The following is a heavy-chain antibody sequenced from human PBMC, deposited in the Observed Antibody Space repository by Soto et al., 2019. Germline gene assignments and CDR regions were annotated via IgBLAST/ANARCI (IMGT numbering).Heavy chain of an antibody. CDR1: GFTFSSYS. V-gene: IGHV3-21*01. CDR2: ISSSSSYI. Sequence: RLSCAASGFTFSSYSMNWVRQAPGKGLEWVSSISSSSSYIYYADSVKGRFTISRDNAKNSLYLQMNSLRAEDTAVYYCARAPGYCSSTSCYRRWFDPWGQGTLVTVSS. D-gene: IGHD2-2*02. J-gene: IGHJ5*02. CDR3: ARAPGYCSSTSCYRRWFDP.